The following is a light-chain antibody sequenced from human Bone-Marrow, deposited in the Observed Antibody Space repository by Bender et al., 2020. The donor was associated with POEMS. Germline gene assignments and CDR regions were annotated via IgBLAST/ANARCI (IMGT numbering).Light chain of an antibody. CDR1: SSDIGGYTH. CDR3: SSYSSSHSLV. V-gene: IGLV2-14*03. Sequence: QSALTQPASVSGSPGQSITVSCTGSSSDIGGYTHVSWYQKYPAMAPKLVIYAVTERPSGVSRRFSGSRSGNTAFLTISGLQTEDEAVYFCSSYSSSHSLVFGGGTTVTVL. J-gene: IGLJ2*01. CDR2: AVT.